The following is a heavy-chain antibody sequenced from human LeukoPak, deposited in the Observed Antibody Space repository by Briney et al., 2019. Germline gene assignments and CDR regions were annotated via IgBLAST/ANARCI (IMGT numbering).Heavy chain of an antibody. V-gene: IGHV4-59*12. CDR3: AGERCGDTTCYFDY. CDR1: GGSISSYY. D-gene: IGHD2-21*01. CDR2: VYYTGST. Sequence: SETLSLTCTVSGGSISSYYWSWIRQAPGKGLEWIGYVYYTGSTNYNPSLKSRVTISVDTSKNQFSLELSSVTAADTAVYYCAGERCGDTTCYFDYWGQGTLVTVSS. J-gene: IGHJ4*02.